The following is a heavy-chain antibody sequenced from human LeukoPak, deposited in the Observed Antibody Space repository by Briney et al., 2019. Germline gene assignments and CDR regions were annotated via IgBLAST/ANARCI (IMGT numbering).Heavy chain of an antibody. J-gene: IGHJ4*02. D-gene: IGHD3-22*01. Sequence: PSETLSLTCAVYGGSFSGYYWSWIRQPPGKGVEWIGEINHSGSTNYNPSLKSRVTISVDTSKNQFSLKLSSVTAADTAVYYCARRGDYYDSSGYWYWGQGTLVTVSS. CDR2: INHSGST. CDR1: GGSFSGYY. V-gene: IGHV4-34*01. CDR3: ARRGDYYDSSGYWY.